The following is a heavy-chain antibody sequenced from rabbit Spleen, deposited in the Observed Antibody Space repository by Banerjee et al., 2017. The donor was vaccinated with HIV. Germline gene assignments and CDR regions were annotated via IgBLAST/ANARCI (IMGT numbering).Heavy chain of an antibody. CDR2: IYGGSSGST. CDR1: GFTISSSYY. CDR3: VREAGYGGYGDGHL. Sequence: QSLEESGGGLVKPGASLTLTCTASGFTISSSYYMCWVRQAPGKGLECIACIYGGSSGSTWYASWAKGRFTISKTSSTTVTLQMTSLPAADTATYFCVREAGYGGYGDGHLWGQGTLVTVS. J-gene: IGHJ3*01. V-gene: IGHV1S40*01. D-gene: IGHD6-1*01.